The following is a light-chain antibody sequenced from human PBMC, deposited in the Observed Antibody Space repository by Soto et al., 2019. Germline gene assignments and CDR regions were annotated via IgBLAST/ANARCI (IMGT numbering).Light chain of an antibody. J-gene: IGLJ1*01. V-gene: IGLV1-40*01. Sequence: LKQPPSLYGAPGQRVTISCTGSSSNFGAGYDVHWYQQLPGTAPKLLIYGNSNRPSGVPDRFSGSKSGTSASLAITGLQAEDEADYYCQSYDSSLSGYVFGTGTKVTVL. CDR3: QSYDSSLSGYV. CDR1: SSNFGAGYD. CDR2: GNS.